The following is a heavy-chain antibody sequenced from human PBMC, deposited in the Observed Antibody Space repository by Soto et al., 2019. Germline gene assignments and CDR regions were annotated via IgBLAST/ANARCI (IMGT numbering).Heavy chain of an antibody. D-gene: IGHD3-22*01. CDR1: GYTFTSYY. V-gene: IGHV1-46*03. Sequence: ASVKVSCKASGYTFTSYYMHWVRQAPGQGLEWMGIINPSGGSTSYAQKFQGRVTMTRDTSTSTVYMELSSLRSEDTAVYYCARDRAGLYYDSSGYLAEARSSFDYWG. CDR3: ARDRAGLYYDSSGYLAEARSSFDY. CDR2: INPSGGST. J-gene: IGHJ4*01.